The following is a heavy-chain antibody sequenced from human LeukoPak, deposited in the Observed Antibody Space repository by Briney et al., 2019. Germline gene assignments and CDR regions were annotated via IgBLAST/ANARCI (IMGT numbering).Heavy chain of an antibody. Sequence: GVSLRLSCAASGFTVSSNYMSWVRQAPGKGLEWVSVIYSGGTTYYADSVKGRFTISRDNSKNTLHLQMNSLRAEDTAVYYCARDQYSYAHAAHWGQGTLVTVSS. CDR1: GFTVSSNY. CDR3: ARDQYSYAHAAH. J-gene: IGHJ4*02. V-gene: IGHV3-66*01. D-gene: IGHD5-18*01. CDR2: IYSGGTT.